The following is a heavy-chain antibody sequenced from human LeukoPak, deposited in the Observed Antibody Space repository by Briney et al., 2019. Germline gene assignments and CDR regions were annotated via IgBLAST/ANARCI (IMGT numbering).Heavy chain of an antibody. CDR1: GFTFSSYS. D-gene: IGHD3-22*01. CDR3: ARARGYYDIDAFDI. Sequence: PGGSLRLSCAASGFTFSSYSMTWVRQAPGKGLEWVSYISSSSSTIYYADSVKGRFTISRDNAKNSLYLQMNSLRDEDTAVYYCARARGYYDIDAFDIWGQGTMVTVSS. CDR2: ISSSSSTI. V-gene: IGHV3-48*02. J-gene: IGHJ3*02.